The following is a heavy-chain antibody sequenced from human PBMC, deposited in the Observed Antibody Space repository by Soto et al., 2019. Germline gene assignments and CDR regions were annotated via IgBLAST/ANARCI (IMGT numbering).Heavy chain of an antibody. D-gene: IGHD5-12*01. CDR3: TTAPTIYDPYYYGMDV. J-gene: IGHJ6*02. CDR2: IKSKTDGGTT. Sequence: GGSLRLSCAASGFTFSNALMSWVRQAPGKGLEWVGRIKSKTDGGTTDYAAPVKGRFTISRDDSKNTLYLQMNSLKTEDTAVYYCTTAPTIYDPYYYGMDVWGQGTTVTVSS. CDR1: GFTFSNAL. V-gene: IGHV3-15*01.